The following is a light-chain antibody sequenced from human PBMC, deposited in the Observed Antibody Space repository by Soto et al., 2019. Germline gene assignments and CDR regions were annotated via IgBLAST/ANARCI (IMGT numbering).Light chain of an antibody. Sequence: QSALTQPPSASGSLGQSVTIPCTGTRSDVGRYNYVSWYQQHPGKVPKLLIYEVSNRPSGVPDRFSGSKSGNTASLTVSGLQPEDEADYYCNSYAGGDWVFGVGTKLTVL. CDR2: EVS. V-gene: IGLV2-8*01. CDR1: RSDVGRYNY. CDR3: NSYAGGDWV. J-gene: IGLJ3*02.